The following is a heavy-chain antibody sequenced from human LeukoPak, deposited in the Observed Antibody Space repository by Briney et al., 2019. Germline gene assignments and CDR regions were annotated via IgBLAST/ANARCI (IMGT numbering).Heavy chain of an antibody. Sequence: PGGSLRLSCAASGFTFSIYWMRWVRQAPGKGLVWVSRINTDGSFTTYADSVQGRFTISRYTAKNTLFLQMNSLRAEDTAVYYCAREARVGGALQYWGQGTLVTVSS. CDR3: AREARVGGALQY. D-gene: IGHD1-26*01. CDR2: INTDGSFT. J-gene: IGHJ4*02. V-gene: IGHV3-74*01. CDR1: GFTFSIYW.